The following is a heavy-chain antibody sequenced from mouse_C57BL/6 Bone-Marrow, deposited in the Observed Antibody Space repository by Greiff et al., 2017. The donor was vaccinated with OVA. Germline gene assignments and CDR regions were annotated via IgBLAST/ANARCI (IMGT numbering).Heavy chain of an antibody. J-gene: IGHJ3*01. CDR2: IYPRSGNT. CDR3: ARCEGNLFAY. Sequence: QVQLKQSGAELARPGASVKLSCKASGYTFTSYGISWVKQRTGQGLEWIGEIYPRSGNTYYNEKFKGKATLTADKSSSTAYMELRSLASEDSAVYFCARCEGNLFAYWGQGTLVTVSA. CDR1: GYTFTSYG. V-gene: IGHV1-81*01.